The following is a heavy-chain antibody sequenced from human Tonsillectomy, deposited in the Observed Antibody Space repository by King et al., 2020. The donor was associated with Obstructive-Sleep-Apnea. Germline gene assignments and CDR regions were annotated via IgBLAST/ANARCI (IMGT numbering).Heavy chain of an antibody. D-gene: IGHD2-2*01. CDR2: INPSGGST. CDR3: ARVGAAAKIMYYFDY. J-gene: IGHJ4*02. Sequence: VQLVQSGAEVKKPGASVKVSCKASGYTFTSYYMHWVRQAPGQGLEWMGIINPSGGSTSYAQKFQGRVTMTRDTSTRTVYLELSSLRSEDTAVYYCARVGAAAKIMYYFDYWGQGTLVTVSS. V-gene: IGHV1-46*01. CDR1: GYTFTSYY.